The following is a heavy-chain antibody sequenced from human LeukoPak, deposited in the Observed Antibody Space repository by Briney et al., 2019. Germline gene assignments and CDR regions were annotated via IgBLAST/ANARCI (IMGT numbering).Heavy chain of an antibody. CDR1: GYTYTSSV. CDR3: ARGQTTTVTTGYYDYYYYMDV. D-gene: IGHD4-17*01. Sequence: ASVKVSCKASGYTYTSSVINCVQQATGQGLEWMGWMNPNSGNTGYAQKLQGRVTMTRNTSISTAYMNLSSLRFEATAVNYCARGQTTTVTTGYYDYYYYMDVWGKGTTVTVSS. V-gene: IGHV1-8*01. J-gene: IGHJ6*03. CDR2: MNPNSGNT.